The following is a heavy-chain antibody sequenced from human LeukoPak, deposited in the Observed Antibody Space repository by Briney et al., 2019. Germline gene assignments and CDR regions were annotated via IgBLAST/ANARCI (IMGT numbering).Heavy chain of an antibody. CDR1: GFTFSSYW. J-gene: IGHJ6*03. CDR2: IKQDGSEK. Sequence: GGSLRLSCAASGFTFSSYWMSWVRQAPGKGLEWVANIKQDGSEKYYVDSVKGRFTISRDNAKNSLYLQMNSLRAEDTAVYYCARYKGEQWLVVYYYYMDVWGKGTTVTVSS. D-gene: IGHD6-19*01. V-gene: IGHV3-7*03. CDR3: ARYKGEQWLVVYYYYMDV.